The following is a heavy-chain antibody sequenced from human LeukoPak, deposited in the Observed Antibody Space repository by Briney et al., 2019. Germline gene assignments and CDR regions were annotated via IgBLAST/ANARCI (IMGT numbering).Heavy chain of an antibody. CDR2: VNPTSGGT. V-gene: IGHV1-2*02. J-gene: IGHJ4*02. CDR1: GYXFTSYY. Sequence: GASVKVSCRTSGYXFTSYYMHWVRQAPGQGLEWMAWVNPTSGGTNYAQKFQGRVTMTRDTSISTAYMELSRLRSDDTAVYYCARVYYYYDSSGILTLYFDYWGQGTLVTVSS. CDR3: ARVYYYYDSSGILTLYFDY. D-gene: IGHD3-22*01.